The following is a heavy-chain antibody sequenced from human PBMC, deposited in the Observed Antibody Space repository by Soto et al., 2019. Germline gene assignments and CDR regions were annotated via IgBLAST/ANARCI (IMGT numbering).Heavy chain of an antibody. CDR3: ARGWKVAGDAFEI. CDR1: GYNFAVYW. CDR2: IYPGDSDT. D-gene: IGHD1-1*01. V-gene: IGHV5-51*01. Sequence: PGESLKISCKGSGYNFAVYWIGWVRQMPGKGLEWMGMIYPGDSDTRYSPSFQGQVTISVDKSISTAYLQWSSLKASDTAMYYCARGWKVAGDAFEIWGQGTMVTVSS. J-gene: IGHJ3*02.